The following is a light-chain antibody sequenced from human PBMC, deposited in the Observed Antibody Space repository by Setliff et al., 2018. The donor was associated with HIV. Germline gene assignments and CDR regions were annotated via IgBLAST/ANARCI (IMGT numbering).Light chain of an antibody. J-gene: IGLJ1*01. CDR2: ANF. Sequence: QSALAQPPSASGTPGQRVTISCSGSFSNIGRNTVNWYQQLPGTAPKLLIFANFQRPSGVPDRFSGSKSGTPASLAISGLQSEDESDYFCAAWDDSLNAYVFGTGTKVTVL. V-gene: IGLV1-44*01. CDR1: FSNIGRNT. CDR3: AAWDDSLNAYV.